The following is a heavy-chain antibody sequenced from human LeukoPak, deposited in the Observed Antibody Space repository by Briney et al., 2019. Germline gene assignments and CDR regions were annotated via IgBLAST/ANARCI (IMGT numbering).Heavy chain of an antibody. J-gene: IGHJ6*02. D-gene: IGHD1-7*01. CDR3: ARGTTREGSYYHPGMDV. Sequence: GGSLRLSCAASGFTFSSYAMSWVRQAPGKGLEWVSAISGSGGSTYYADSVKGRFTISIDNSKNTLYLQMNSLRAEDTAVYYCARGTTREGSYYHPGMDVWGQGTTVTVSS. CDR2: ISGSGGST. V-gene: IGHV3-23*01. CDR1: GFTFSSYA.